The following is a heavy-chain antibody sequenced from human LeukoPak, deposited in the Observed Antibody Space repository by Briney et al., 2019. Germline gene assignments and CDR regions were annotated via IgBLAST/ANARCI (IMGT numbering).Heavy chain of an antibody. J-gene: IGHJ4*02. V-gene: IGHV3-74*01. D-gene: IGHD6-19*01. CDR3: ATAGQWRFDS. CDR2: LSPDGGTI. Sequence: GGSLRLSCVVSGFTFSSYWMHWVRQAPGKGLVWVSRLSPDGGTIDYSDSVRGRFNISRDNAKDTLYLQMNSLRVDDTAVYYCATAGQWRFDSWGLGTLVTVSS. CDR1: GFTFSSYW.